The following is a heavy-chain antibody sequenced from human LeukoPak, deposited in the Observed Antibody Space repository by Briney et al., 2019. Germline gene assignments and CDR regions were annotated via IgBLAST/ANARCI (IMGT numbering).Heavy chain of an antibody. CDR2: IQTSGST. V-gene: IGHV4-61*02. CDR1: GGSISSDSFY. CDR3: VKSMRVGDAFDI. Sequence: NPSETLSLTCTVPGGSISSDSFYWSWIRQPAGKGLEWIGRIQTSGSTNYNPSLTSRVTISADTSKNQFSLKLSSVTAADTAVYYCVKSMRVGDAFDIWGQGTMVTVSS. D-gene: IGHD3-22*01. J-gene: IGHJ3*02.